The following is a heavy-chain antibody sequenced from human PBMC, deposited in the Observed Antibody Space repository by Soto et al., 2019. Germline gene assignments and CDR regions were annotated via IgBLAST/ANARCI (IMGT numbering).Heavy chain of an antibody. CDR1: GFTFSDFA. Sequence: GGSLRLSCLASGFTFSDFAMTWVRHVPGRGLEWVASLDGAGGSTYYAESVKGRFTISRDNSKNTLYLQMNSLRAEDTAVYYCASSTFPGRFDPWGQGTLVTVSS. V-gene: IGHV3-23*01. CDR3: ASSTFPGRFDP. CDR2: LDGAGGST. D-gene: IGHD2-21*01. J-gene: IGHJ5*02.